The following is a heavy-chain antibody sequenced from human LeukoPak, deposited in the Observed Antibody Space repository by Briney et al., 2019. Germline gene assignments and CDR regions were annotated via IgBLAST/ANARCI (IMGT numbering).Heavy chain of an antibody. V-gene: IGHV3-23*01. CDR3: ANEESYCSGGSCYEGFDY. Sequence: PGGSLRLSXAASGFTFSGYAMSWVRQAPGKGLEWVSAISGSGGSTYYADSVKGRFTISRDDSKNTLYLQMNSLRAGDTAVYYCANEESYCSGGSCYEGFDYWGQGTLVTVSS. D-gene: IGHD2-15*01. CDR2: ISGSGGST. J-gene: IGHJ4*02. CDR1: GFTFSGYA.